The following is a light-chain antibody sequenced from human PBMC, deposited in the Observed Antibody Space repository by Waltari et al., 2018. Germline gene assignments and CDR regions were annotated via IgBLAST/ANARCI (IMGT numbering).Light chain of an antibody. V-gene: IGLV2-14*03. CDR3: SSYTSRSTLI. CDR2: DVT. CDR1: SSDIGGYDF. J-gene: IGLJ2*01. Sequence: QSALTQPASGSGSPGQSLPISCTGTSSDIGGYDFVSWYQQHPGKAPKLIIYDVTNRPSGVSNRFSGSKTGNTASLTISGLQADDEADYYCSSYTSRSTLIFGGGTKVTVL.